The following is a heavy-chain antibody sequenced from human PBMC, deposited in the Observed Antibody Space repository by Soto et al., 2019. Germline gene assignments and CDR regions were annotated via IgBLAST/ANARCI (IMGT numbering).Heavy chain of an antibody. CDR3: ARDRQPMVNNRGFGELFPRLVLDY. Sequence: GGSLRLSCAASGFTFSSYGMHWVRQAPGKGLEWVAVIWYDGSNKYYADSVKGRFTISRDNSKNTLYLQMNSLRAEDTAVYYCARDRQPMVNNRGFGELFPRLVLDYWGQGTLVTVSS. V-gene: IGHV3-33*01. CDR1: GFTFSSYG. CDR2: IWYDGSNK. D-gene: IGHD3-10*01. J-gene: IGHJ4*02.